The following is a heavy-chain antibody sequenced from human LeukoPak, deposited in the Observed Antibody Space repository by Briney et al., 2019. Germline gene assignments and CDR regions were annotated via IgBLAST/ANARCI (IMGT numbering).Heavy chain of an antibody. CDR3: AKGPYDSSGYYLNY. V-gene: IGHV3-23*01. CDR2: ISGSGGST. J-gene: IGHJ4*02. Sequence: GGSLRLSCAASGFTFSSYAMSWVRQAPGKGLEWASAISGSGGSTYYADSVKGRFTISRDNSKNTLYLQMNSLRAEDTAVYYCAKGPYDSSGYYLNYWGQGTLVTVSS. CDR1: GFTFSSYA. D-gene: IGHD3-22*01.